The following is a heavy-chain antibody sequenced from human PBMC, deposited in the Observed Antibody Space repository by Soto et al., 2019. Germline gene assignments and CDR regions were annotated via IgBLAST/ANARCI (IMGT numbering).Heavy chain of an antibody. V-gene: IGHV4-4*02. CDR2: IYHSGST. D-gene: IGHD4-17*01. J-gene: IGHJ4*02. Sequence: SETLSLTCAVSSGSISSSNWWSWVRQPPGKGLEWIGEIYHSGSTNYNPSLKSRVTISVDKSKNQFSLKLSSVTAADTAVYYCANRILYGPLDYWGQGTLVTVSS. CDR1: SGSISSSNW. CDR3: ANRILYGPLDY.